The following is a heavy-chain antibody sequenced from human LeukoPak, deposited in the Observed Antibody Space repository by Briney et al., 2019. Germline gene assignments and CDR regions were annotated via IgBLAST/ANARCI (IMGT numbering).Heavy chain of an antibody. CDR2: IYSGGST. CDR1: GFTVSSNY. Sequence: GGSLRLSCAASGFTVSSNYMSWVRQAPGKGLEWVSVIYSGGSTYYADSVKGRFTTSRDNSKNTLYLQMNSLRAEDTAVYYCARDTDYGSGSDWGQGTLVTVSS. CDR3: ARDTDYGSGSD. D-gene: IGHD3-10*01. V-gene: IGHV3-66*01. J-gene: IGHJ4*02.